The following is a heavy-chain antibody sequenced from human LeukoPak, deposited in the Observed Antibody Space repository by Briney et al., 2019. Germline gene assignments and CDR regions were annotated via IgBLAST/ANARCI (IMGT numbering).Heavy chain of an antibody. Sequence: GASVKVSCKVSGYTLTEFSMHWVRQAPGQGLEWMGIINPSGGSTSYAQKFQGRVTMTRDMSTSTVYMELSSLRSEDTAVYYCARGDFWSGYEIDYWGQGTLVTVSS. D-gene: IGHD3-3*01. J-gene: IGHJ4*02. V-gene: IGHV1-46*01. CDR2: INPSGGST. CDR3: ARGDFWSGYEIDY. CDR1: GYTLTEFS.